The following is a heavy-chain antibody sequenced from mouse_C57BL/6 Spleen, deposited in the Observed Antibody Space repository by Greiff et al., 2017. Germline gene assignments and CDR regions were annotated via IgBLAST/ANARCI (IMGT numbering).Heavy chain of an antibody. D-gene: IGHD2-3*01. CDR1: GYTFTDYY. CDR3: ARSDGYYSLWYFDV. Sequence: EVQLQQSGPELVKPGASVKISCKASGYTFTDYYMNWVKQSHGKSLEWIGDINPNNGGTSYNQKFKGKATLTVDKSSSTAYMELRSLTSEDSAVYYCARSDGYYSLWYFDVWGTGTTVTVSS. J-gene: IGHJ1*03. V-gene: IGHV1-26*01. CDR2: INPNNGGT.